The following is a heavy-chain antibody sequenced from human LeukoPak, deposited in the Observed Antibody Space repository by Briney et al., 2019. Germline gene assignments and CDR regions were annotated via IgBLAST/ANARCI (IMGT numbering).Heavy chain of an antibody. Sequence: ASVKVSCKASGYTFTSYGISWVRQAPGQGLEWMGWISAYNGNTNYAQKLQGRVTMTTDTSTSTAYMELRSLRSDDTAVYYCARDSKDIVVVVAAALVGYYMDVCGKGTTVTVSS. J-gene: IGHJ6*03. CDR3: ARDSKDIVVVVAAALVGYYMDV. D-gene: IGHD2-15*01. CDR2: ISAYNGNT. CDR1: GYTFTSYG. V-gene: IGHV1-18*01.